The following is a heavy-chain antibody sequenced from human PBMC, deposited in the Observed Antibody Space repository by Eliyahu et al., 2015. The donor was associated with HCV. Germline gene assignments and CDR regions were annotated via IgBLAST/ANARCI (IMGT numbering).Heavy chain of an antibody. CDR2: ISGSGGST. D-gene: IGHD3-22*01. CDR1: GFTFSSYA. V-gene: IGHV3-23*01. Sequence: EVQLLESGGGLVQPGGSLRLSCAASGFTFSSYAMSWVRQAPGKGLEWVSAISGSGGSTYYADSVKGRFTISRDNSKNTLYLQMNSLRAEDTAVYYCAKDLYYYDSSDDAFDIWGQGTMVTVSS. CDR3: AKDLYYYDSSDDAFDI. J-gene: IGHJ3*02.